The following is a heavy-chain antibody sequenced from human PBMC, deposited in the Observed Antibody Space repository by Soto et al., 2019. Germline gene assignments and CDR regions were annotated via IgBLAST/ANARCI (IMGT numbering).Heavy chain of an antibody. CDR1: GFTVSDNH. J-gene: IGHJ4*02. D-gene: IGHD6-13*01. V-gene: IGHV3-53*01. CDR2: IYSGGIT. Sequence: GGSLRLSCAASGFTVSDNHMSWVRQAPGKGLEWVSVIYSGGITYYADSVKGRFTISRDNSKNTLYLQMNSLRVEDTAVYYCARDSPAAAGYWGQGTLVTVSS. CDR3: ARDSPAAAGY.